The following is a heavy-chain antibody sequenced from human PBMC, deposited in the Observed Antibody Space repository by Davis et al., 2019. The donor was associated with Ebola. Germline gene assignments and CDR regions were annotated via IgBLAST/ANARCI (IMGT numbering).Heavy chain of an antibody. Sequence: GGSLRLSCAASGFTFSSYSMNWVRQAPGKGLEWVSSISSSSSYIYYADSVKGRFTISRDNAKNSLYLQMNSLRAEDTAVYYCARYDFWSYGMDVWGQGTTVTVSS. V-gene: IGHV3-21*01. CDR3: ARYDFWSYGMDV. CDR1: GFTFSSYS. D-gene: IGHD3-3*01. CDR2: ISSSSSYI. J-gene: IGHJ6*02.